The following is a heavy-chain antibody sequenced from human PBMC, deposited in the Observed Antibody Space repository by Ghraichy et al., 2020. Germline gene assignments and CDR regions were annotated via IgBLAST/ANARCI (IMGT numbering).Heavy chain of an antibody. CDR2: IIPIFGTA. J-gene: IGHJ4*02. CDR3: ASAALAYYDFWSGYYFDY. D-gene: IGHD3-3*01. Sequence: SVKVSCKASGGTFSSYAISWVRQAPGQGLEWMGGIIPIFGTANYAQKFQGRVTITADESTSTAYMELSSLRSEDTAVYYCASAALAYYDFWSGYYFDYWGQGTLVTVSS. CDR1: GGTFSSYA. V-gene: IGHV1-69*13.